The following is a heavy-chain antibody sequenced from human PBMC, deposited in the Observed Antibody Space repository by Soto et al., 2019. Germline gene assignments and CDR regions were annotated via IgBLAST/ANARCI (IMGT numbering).Heavy chain of an antibody. D-gene: IGHD1-26*01. CDR2: IYANGNT. Sequence: QVQLQESGPGLVKPSGTLSLICTVSGDSINNFYWRWIRQSPGKGLEWIAYIYANGNTNHNPSLKSRVASSIDTSKSQFSLNLTSVTAADSAVYFCARGRSNGAFDSWGQGALVTVSS. J-gene: IGHJ4*02. CDR1: GDSINNFY. V-gene: IGHV4-4*09. CDR3: ARGRSNGAFDS.